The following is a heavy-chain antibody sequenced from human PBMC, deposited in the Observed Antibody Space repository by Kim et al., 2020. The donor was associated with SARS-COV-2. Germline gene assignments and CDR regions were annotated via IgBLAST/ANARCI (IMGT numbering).Heavy chain of an antibody. Sequence: RVTMSVDTSKNQFSLKLSSVTAADTAVYYCARGRYLPLYYYGSGSYCLDYWGQGTLVTVSS. J-gene: IGHJ4*02. D-gene: IGHD3-10*01. V-gene: IGHV4-34*01. CDR3: ARGRYLPLYYYGSGSYCLDY.